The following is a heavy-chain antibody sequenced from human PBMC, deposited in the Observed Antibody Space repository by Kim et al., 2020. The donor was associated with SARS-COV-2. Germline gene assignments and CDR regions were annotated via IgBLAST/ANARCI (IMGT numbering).Heavy chain of an antibody. V-gene: IGHV1-24*01. CDR3: ATNQLLFPYYYGMDV. Sequence: QKFQGRVTMTEDTSTDTAYMELSSLRSEDTAVYYCATNQLLFPYYYGMDVWGQGTTVTVSS. D-gene: IGHD2-2*01. J-gene: IGHJ6*02.